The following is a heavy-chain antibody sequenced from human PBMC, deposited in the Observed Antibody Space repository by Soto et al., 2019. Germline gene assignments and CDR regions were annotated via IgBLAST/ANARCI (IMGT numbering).Heavy chain of an antibody. Sequence: ASVKVXFKASCYTXTNHGISWVRPAPGEGLEWVGWINTSNDNKLYAQKLQGRLTLTTDTSTSTAYMDLTTLRSDDTAVYFCARDPGAASFDFWAQGTLVTVSS. J-gene: IGHJ4*02. CDR1: CYTXTNHG. CDR3: ARDPGAASFDF. V-gene: IGHV1-18*01. CDR2: INTSNDNK. D-gene: IGHD2-15*01.